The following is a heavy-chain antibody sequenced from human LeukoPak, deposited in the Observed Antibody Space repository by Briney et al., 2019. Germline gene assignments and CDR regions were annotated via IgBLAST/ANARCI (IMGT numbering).Heavy chain of an antibody. Sequence: GGSLRLSCAASGFTFSDYYMNWVRQAPGKGLEWVSYISSSGSSIYYADSVKGRFTISRDNAKNSLYLQMNSLRAEDTAVYYCARKYCSTTSCLFDYWGQGTLVTVSS. J-gene: IGHJ4*02. CDR3: ARKYCSTTSCLFDY. D-gene: IGHD2-2*01. CDR2: ISSSGSSI. CDR1: GFTFSDYY. V-gene: IGHV3-11*04.